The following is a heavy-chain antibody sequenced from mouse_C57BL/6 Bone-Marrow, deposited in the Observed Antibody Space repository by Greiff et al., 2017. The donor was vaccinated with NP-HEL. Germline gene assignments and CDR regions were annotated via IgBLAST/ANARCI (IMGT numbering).Heavy chain of an antibody. CDR2: IYPRSGNT. V-gene: IGHV1-81*01. D-gene: IGHD2-1*01. CDR3: ATSRYDGNPYWYFDV. CDR1: GYTFTSYG. Sequence: VKLVESGAELARPGASVKLSCKASGYTFTSYGISWVKQRTGQGLEWIGEIYPRSGNTYYNEKFKGKATLTADKSSSTAYMELRSLTSEDSAVYFCATSRYDGNPYWYFDVWGTGTTVTVSS. J-gene: IGHJ1*03.